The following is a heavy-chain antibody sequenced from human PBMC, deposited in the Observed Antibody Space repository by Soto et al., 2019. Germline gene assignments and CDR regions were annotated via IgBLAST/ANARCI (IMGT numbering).Heavy chain of an antibody. V-gene: IGHV3-74*01. D-gene: IGHD3-22*01. Sequence: EEQLVQSGGGLVQPGGSMRLSCAASGFTFSNYWMHWVRQAPGKGLVWVSSIKFDGSLTPYAASVKGRFTISRDNAKNTVFLQMNSLRAEDTAVYYCARDGAGSDSSGYYYVWYFDLWGRGTLVTVSS. CDR3: ARDGAGSDSSGYYYVWYFDL. CDR2: IKFDGSLT. CDR1: GFTFSNYW. J-gene: IGHJ2*01.